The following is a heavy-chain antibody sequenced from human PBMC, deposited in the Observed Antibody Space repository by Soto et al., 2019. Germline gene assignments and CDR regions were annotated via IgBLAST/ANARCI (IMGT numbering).Heavy chain of an antibody. V-gene: IGHV1-58*01. CDR2: IVVGSGNT. CDR3: AAGLGSAAADHYYYYGMDV. Sequence: QMQLVQSGPEVKKPGTSVKVSCKASGFTFTSSAVQWVRQARGQRLEWIGWIVVGSGNTNYAQKFQERVTITRDMSTSPAYMGLSSLRSEDTAVYYCAAGLGSAAADHYYYYGMDVWGQGTTVTVSS. CDR1: GFTFTSSA. D-gene: IGHD6-13*01. J-gene: IGHJ6*02.